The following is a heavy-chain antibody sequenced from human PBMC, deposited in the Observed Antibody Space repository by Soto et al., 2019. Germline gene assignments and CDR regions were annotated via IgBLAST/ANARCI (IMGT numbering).Heavy chain of an antibody. CDR3: TGSGSYYRDY. CDR2: IKSNTDGGTT. Sequence: GGSLRLSCAASGFTFSNAWMSWVRQAPGKGLEWVGRIKSNTDGGTTDYAAPVKGRFTISRDDSKNTLYRQMNSLKTEDTAVYYCTGSGSYYRDYWGQGTLVTVS. D-gene: IGHD1-26*01. V-gene: IGHV3-15*01. CDR1: GFTFSNAW. J-gene: IGHJ4*02.